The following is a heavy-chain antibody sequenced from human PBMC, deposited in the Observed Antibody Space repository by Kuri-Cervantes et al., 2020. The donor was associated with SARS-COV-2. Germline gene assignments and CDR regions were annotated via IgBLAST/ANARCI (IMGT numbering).Heavy chain of an antibody. CDR1: GFIFSGYW. J-gene: IGHJ4*02. CDR3: ARVEMATILFDY. CDR2: IKQDGSEK. D-gene: IGHD5-24*01. Sequence: GESLKISCVASGFIFSGYWMSWVRQAPGKGLEWVANIKQDGSEKYYVDSVKGRFTISRDNAKNSLYLQMNSLRAEDTAVYYCARVEMATILFDYWGQGTLVTVSS. V-gene: IGHV3-7*04.